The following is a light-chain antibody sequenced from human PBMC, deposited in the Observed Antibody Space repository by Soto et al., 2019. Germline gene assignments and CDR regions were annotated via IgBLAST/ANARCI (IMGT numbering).Light chain of an antibody. Sequence: QSALTQPASVSGSPGQSIAISCTGSSSDIGIYKYVSWYQQHPGGAPRLLIFANSXRPSGVPGRFSASKSYTSASLTIAGLQAEDEADYYCQSYDTSLSGSGVFGTGTKVTVL. V-gene: IGLV2-14*03. CDR3: QSYDTSLSGSGV. J-gene: IGLJ1*01. CDR2: ANS. CDR1: SSDIGIYKY.